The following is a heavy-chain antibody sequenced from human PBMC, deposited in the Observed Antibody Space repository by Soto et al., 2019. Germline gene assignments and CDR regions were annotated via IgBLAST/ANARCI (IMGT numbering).Heavy chain of an antibody. Sequence: QVQLQESGPGLVRPSATLSLTCSVSGGSISSHSWSWIRQPPGQGLEWIGYISDSGNSRYNPSLSGRVTFSVDMSQNQFSLKLRSVTAADTALYYCARATRTTGWGDAFDIWGQGTMVNVSS. D-gene: IGHD3-16*01. V-gene: IGHV4-59*11. CDR1: GGSISSHS. CDR3: ARATRTTGWGDAFDI. J-gene: IGHJ3*02. CDR2: ISDSGNS.